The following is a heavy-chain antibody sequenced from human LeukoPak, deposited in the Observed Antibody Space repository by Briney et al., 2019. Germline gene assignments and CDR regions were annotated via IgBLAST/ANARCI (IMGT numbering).Heavy chain of an antibody. D-gene: IGHD3-3*01. J-gene: IGHJ3*02. V-gene: IGHV3-30-3*01. CDR1: GFTFSSYA. CDR2: ISYDGSNK. Sequence: GGSLRLSCAASGFTFSSYAMHWVRQAPGKGLEWVAVISYDGSNKYYADSVKGRFTISRDNSKNTLYLQMNSLRAEDTAVYYCARARYDFWSGYYPQDAFDIWGQGTMVTVSS. CDR3: ARARYDFWSGYYPQDAFDI.